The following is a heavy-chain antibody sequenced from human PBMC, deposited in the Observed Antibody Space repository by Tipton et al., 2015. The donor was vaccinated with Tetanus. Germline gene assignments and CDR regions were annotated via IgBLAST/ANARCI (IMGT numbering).Heavy chain of an antibody. CDR1: S. CDR3: ASSMVTR. V-gene: IGHV3-48*01. D-gene: IGHD2-21*02. CDR2: ISTTSNTK. Sequence: SMNWVRQAPGKGLEGISYISTTSNTKYYADSVKGRFTISRDNAKNLLYLQMSSLRREDTAVYYCASSMVTRWGPGTLVTVSS. J-gene: IGHJ4*02.